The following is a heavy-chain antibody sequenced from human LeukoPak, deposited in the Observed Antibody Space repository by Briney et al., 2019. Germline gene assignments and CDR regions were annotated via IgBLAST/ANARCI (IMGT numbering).Heavy chain of an antibody. Sequence: ASVKVSCKASGYTFTSYYMHWVRQAPGQGLEWMGIINPSGGSTSYAQKFQGRVTMTRDTSTSTVYMELSSLRSEDTAVYYCARDRDGYCSGGSCYRFDYWGQGTLVTVSS. CDR2: INPSGGST. V-gene: IGHV1-46*01. J-gene: IGHJ4*02. CDR1: GYTFTSYY. D-gene: IGHD2-15*01. CDR3: ARDRDGYCSGGSCYRFDY.